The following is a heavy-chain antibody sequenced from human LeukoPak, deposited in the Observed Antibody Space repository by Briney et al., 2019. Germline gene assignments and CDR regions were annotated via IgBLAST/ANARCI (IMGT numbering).Heavy chain of an antibody. CDR3: ARYSSGWARLDAFDI. CDR1: GFTFNSYW. D-gene: IGHD6-19*01. V-gene: IGHV3-7*04. J-gene: IGHJ3*02. CDR2: IKEDGSEK. Sequence: GGSLRLSCAASGFTFNSYWMSWVRQAPGKGLEWVANIKEDGSEKYYVDSVKGRFTISRDNAKASLYLQMNSLRAEDTAVFYCARYSSGWARLDAFDIWGQGTLVTVS.